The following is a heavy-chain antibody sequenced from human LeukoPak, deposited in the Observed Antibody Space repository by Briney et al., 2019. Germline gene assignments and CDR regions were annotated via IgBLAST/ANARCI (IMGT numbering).Heavy chain of an antibody. Sequence: GGSLRLSCAASGXTFSSNSVNWVRQAPGKGQEWVSSISDISDYIYYADSVKGRFTISRDNGKNSLYLQMNSLRVEDTAVYYCATTLTRDSSGSYGALDFWGQGALVTVSS. D-gene: IGHD6-19*01. V-gene: IGHV3-21*01. CDR3: ATTLTRDSSGSYGALDF. J-gene: IGHJ4*02. CDR2: ISDISDYI. CDR1: GXTFSSNS.